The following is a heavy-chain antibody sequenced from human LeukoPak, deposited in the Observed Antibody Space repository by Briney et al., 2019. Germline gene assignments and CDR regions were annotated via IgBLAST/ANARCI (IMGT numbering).Heavy chain of an antibody. CDR3: ARDQGPVEMAT. Sequence: GRSLRLSCAASGFTFSSYGMHWVRQAPGKGLEWVAVIWYDGSNKYYADSVKGRFTISRDNSKNTLYLQMNSLRAEDTAVYYCARDQGPVEMATWGQGTLVTVSP. CDR1: GFTFSSYG. D-gene: IGHD5-24*01. CDR2: IWYDGSNK. V-gene: IGHV3-33*01. J-gene: IGHJ4*02.